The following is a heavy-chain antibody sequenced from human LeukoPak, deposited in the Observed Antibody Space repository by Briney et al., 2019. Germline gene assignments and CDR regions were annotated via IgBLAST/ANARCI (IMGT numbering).Heavy chain of an antibody. CDR1: GGSISSFY. CDR3: AREVVIAATYDY. V-gene: IGHV4-4*07. Sequence: SETLSLTCSVSGGSISSFYWSWIRQPAGKGLEWIGRIYSSGNTNYNPSLKSRVTMSVDTSKNQFSLKLSSVTAADTAVYYCAREVVIAATYDYWGQGTLVTVSS. J-gene: IGHJ4*02. CDR2: IYSSGNT. D-gene: IGHD2-15*01.